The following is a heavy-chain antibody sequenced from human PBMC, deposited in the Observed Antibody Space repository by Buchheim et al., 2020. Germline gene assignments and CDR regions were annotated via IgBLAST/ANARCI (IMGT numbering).Heavy chain of an antibody. CDR2: ISYDGSKK. J-gene: IGHJ6*04. D-gene: IGHD3-10*01. Sequence: QVQVVESGGGVVQPGGSPRLSCGASGFSFSAYGMHWVRQAPGKGLEWVAVISYDGSKKYYGDSVKGRFTISRDNSKNMVFLQMNSLRVEETAVYYCTKALYYGSGDYYSRMGYFFGMDVWGTGTT. V-gene: IGHV3-30*18. CDR1: GFSFSAYG. CDR3: TKALYYGSGDYYSRMGYFFGMDV.